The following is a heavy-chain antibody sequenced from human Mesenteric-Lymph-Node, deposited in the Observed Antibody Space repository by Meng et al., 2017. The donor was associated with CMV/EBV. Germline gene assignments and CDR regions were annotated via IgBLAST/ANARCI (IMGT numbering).Heavy chain of an antibody. CDR3: AHSRRYYDTSGYYTALLDY. Sequence: TTGVGVGWIRQPPGKGLEWLVLSYWNDDKRYSPSAKSGLAITKDTSRNKVVLTMTNVDPADTATYYCAHSRRYYDTSGYYTALLDYWGQGTLVTVSS. D-gene: IGHD3-22*01. V-gene: IGHV2-5*01. CDR1: TTGVG. J-gene: IGHJ4*02. CDR2: SYWNDDK.